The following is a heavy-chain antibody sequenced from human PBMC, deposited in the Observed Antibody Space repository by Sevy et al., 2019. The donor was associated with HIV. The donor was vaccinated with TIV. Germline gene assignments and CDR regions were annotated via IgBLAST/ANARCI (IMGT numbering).Heavy chain of an antibody. Sequence: SETLSLTCTVSGGSISSYYWSWIRQPPGKGLEWIGYIYYSGSTNYNPSLKSRVTISVDTSKNQFSLKLSSVTAADTAVYYCARGYGSSPHMDVWGQGTTVTVSS. CDR1: GGSISSYY. CDR3: ARGYGSSPHMDV. CDR2: IYYSGST. D-gene: IGHD6-6*01. V-gene: IGHV4-59*01. J-gene: IGHJ6*02.